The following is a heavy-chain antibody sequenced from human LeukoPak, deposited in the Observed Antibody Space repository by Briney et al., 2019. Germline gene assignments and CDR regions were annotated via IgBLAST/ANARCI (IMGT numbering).Heavy chain of an antibody. CDR3: ARGINDEYFQS. V-gene: IGHV5-51*01. Sequence: GESLKISCKDSPYYFINFWIGWVRQMPGKGLEWMGIIYPADSDTIYNPSFQGHVTISADRSASTAYLQWHSLKASDTAIYYCARGINDEYFQSWGQGTLVTVSS. CDR2: IYPADSDT. D-gene: IGHD2/OR15-2a*01. J-gene: IGHJ1*01. CDR1: PYYFINFW.